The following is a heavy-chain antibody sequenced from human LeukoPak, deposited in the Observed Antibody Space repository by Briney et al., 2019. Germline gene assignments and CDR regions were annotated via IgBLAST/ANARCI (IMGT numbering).Heavy chain of an antibody. CDR1: GFTFSSYA. CDR3: ARKLGPPDY. Sequence: PGGSLRLSCAASGFTFSSYAMTWVRQAPGKGLEWVSVISGSGGSTYYADSVKGRFTISRDNAKNSLYLQMNSLRAEDTAVYYCARKLGPPDYWGQGTLVTVSS. D-gene: IGHD7-27*01. V-gene: IGHV3-23*01. J-gene: IGHJ4*02. CDR2: ISGSGGST.